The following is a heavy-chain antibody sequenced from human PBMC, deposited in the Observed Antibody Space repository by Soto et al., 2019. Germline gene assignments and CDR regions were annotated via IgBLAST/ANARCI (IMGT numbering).Heavy chain of an antibody. V-gene: IGHV3-30*18. J-gene: IGHJ4*02. Sequence: QVQLVESGGGVVQPGSSLRLSCAASGFTFSNYGMQWVRQAPGKGLEWVAVISFEGIIQLYADSVKGRFTITRDNSENTVFLQMNSLKIEDTGVYCCVKERTPRVATVFDYWGQGTLVTVSS. CDR2: ISFEGIIQ. CDR3: VKERTPRVATVFDY. CDR1: GFTFSNYG. D-gene: IGHD2-15*01.